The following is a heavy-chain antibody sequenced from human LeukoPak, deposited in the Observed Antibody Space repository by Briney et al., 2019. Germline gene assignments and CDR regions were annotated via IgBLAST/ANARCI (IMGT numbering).Heavy chain of an antibody. CDR3: ARASSGSGYNWFDP. D-gene: IGHD3-10*01. J-gene: IGHJ5*02. CDR1: GGSISSGDYY. CDR2: MYYSGST. V-gene: IGHV4-30-4*01. Sequence: SETLSLTCTVSGGSISSGDYYWSWIRQPPGKGLEWIAYMYYSGSTYYNPFLKSRVTMSADTSKNQFSLKLSSVTAADTAVYYCARASSGSGYNWFDPWGQGTLVTVSS.